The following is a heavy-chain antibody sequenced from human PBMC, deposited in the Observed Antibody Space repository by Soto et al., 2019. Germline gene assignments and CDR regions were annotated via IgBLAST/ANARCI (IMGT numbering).Heavy chain of an antibody. CDR3: VRLIGNSWLDS. J-gene: IGHJ5*01. D-gene: IGHD1-26*01. Sequence: SQTLSLTCAISGDSVSSSSVTWNWIRLSPSRGLEWLGRTYYRSKWYNDYAESVKSRITINPDTSKNQFSLHLNSVTPEDTAVDYCVRLIGNSWLDSWGQGTLVTSPQ. CDR1: GDSVSSSSVT. V-gene: IGHV6-1*01. CDR2: TYYRSKWYN.